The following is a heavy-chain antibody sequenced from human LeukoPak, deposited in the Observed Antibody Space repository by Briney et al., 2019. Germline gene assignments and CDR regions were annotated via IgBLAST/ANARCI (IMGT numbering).Heavy chain of an antibody. Sequence: GASVKVSCKASGYTFTGYYMHWVRQAPGQGLEWMGWISAYNGNTNYAQKLQGRVTMTTDTSTSTAYMELRSLRSDDTAVYYCAREGGSYYYYMDVWGKGTTVTVSS. D-gene: IGHD1-26*01. CDR3: AREGGSYYYYMDV. J-gene: IGHJ6*03. CDR1: GYTFTGYY. CDR2: ISAYNGNT. V-gene: IGHV1-18*04.